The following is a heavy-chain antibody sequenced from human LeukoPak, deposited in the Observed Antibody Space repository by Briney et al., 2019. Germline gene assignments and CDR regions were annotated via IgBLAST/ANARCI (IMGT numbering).Heavy chain of an antibody. V-gene: IGHV4-59*01. CDR1: GGSIIDFH. CDR3: ARAEGYGGELDS. CDR2: IHYSGST. J-gene: IGHJ4*02. D-gene: IGHD4-23*01. Sequence: SETLSLTCAVSGGSIIDFHWSWIRQPPGKGLEWIGYIHYSGSTKYNPSLQSRVTISVDTSKNQFSLKLSSVTAADTAVYYCARAEGYGGELDSWGQGTLVTVSS.